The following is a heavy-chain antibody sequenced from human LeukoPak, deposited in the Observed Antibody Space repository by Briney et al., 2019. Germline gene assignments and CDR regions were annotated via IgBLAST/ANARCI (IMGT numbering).Heavy chain of an antibody. CDR2: ISGSGGST. J-gene: IGHJ4*02. Sequence: GGSLRLSCAASGFTFSSYAMSWVRQAPGKGLEWVSAISGSGGSTYYADSVKGRFTISRDNSKNTLYLQMNSLRAEDTAVYYCAKSSLGGPLVTPFDYWGQGTLVTVSS. CDR1: GFTFSSYA. CDR3: AKSSLGGPLVTPFDY. V-gene: IGHV3-23*01. D-gene: IGHD3-9*01.